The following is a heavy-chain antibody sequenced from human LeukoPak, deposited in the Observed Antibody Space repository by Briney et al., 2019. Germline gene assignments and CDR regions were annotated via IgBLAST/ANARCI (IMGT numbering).Heavy chain of an antibody. CDR2: INWSGGST. Sequence: PGGSLRLSCRASGFAFDEHGMSWVRQVPGKGLEWVSGINWSGGSTGYADPLRGRFTISRDNAKNSLYLQMDSLRAEDTALYYCARAPITSPFYFDYWGQGTLVTVSS. CDR3: ARAPITSPFYFDY. V-gene: IGHV3-20*04. J-gene: IGHJ4*02. D-gene: IGHD2-2*01. CDR1: GFAFDEHG.